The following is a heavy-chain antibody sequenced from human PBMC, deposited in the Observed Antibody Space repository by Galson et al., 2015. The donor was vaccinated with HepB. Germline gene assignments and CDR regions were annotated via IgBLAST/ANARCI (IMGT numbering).Heavy chain of an antibody. V-gene: IGHV3-30-3*01. J-gene: IGHJ3*02. D-gene: IGHD3-9*01. CDR3: ARDDRDYNILTGYARAADNHNDQEVFDI. CDR1: GFIVSTYA. Sequence: SLRLSCAASGFIVSTYAMHWVRQAPGKGLDWVAFLSYDGTEKYFADSVKGRFTISRDTSKNTLFLEMNSLTNADTAVYYCARDDRDYNILTGYARAADNHNDQEVFDIWGQGTMVTVSS. CDR2: LSYDGTEK.